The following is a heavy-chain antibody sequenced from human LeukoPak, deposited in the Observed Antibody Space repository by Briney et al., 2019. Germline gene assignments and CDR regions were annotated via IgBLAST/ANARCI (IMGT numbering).Heavy chain of an antibody. CDR1: GFTFSSYG. Sequence: GGSLRLSCAASGFTFSSYGMHWVRQAPGRGLEWVAVISVDGNSESYADSVKGRFIISRDNPKNTVYLQMNSLRAEDTAVYFCAGGLLGCRGGSCYPTDYWGQGTRVTVSS. V-gene: IGHV3-30*03. D-gene: IGHD2-15*01. CDR2: ISVDGNSE. CDR3: AGGLLGCRGGSCYPTDY. J-gene: IGHJ4*02.